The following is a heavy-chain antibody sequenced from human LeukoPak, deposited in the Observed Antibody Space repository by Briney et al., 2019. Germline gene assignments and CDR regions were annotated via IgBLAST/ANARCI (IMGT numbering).Heavy chain of an antibody. V-gene: IGHV3-23*01. D-gene: IGHD3-22*01. CDR1: GLTFSSYA. J-gene: IGHJ4*02. CDR2: ISGSGGIT. Sequence: QPGGSLRLSCAASGLTFSSYAMSWVRQAPGKGLEWVSTISGSGGITYYADSVKGRFTISRDNSKNTLYLQMNSLRAEDTAVYYCANNYYNSSGYYHFDYWGQGTLVTVSS. CDR3: ANNYYNSSGYYHFDY.